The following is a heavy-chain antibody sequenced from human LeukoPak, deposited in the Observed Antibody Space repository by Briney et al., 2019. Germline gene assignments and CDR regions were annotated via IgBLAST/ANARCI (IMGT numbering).Heavy chain of an antibody. V-gene: IGHV4-38-2*01. CDR3: ATMGYCTSISCPYYFDY. CDR2: IYHSGSI. D-gene: IGHD2-2*01. CDR1: GYSISSDYY. Sequence: SETQSLTCVVSGYSISSDYYWGWIRHPPGKGLEWIGSIYHSGSIYYNPSLESRVTISIDTSKNQFSLKLSSVIAGDTAVYYCATMGYCTSISCPYYFDYWGQGTLVTVSS. J-gene: IGHJ4*02.